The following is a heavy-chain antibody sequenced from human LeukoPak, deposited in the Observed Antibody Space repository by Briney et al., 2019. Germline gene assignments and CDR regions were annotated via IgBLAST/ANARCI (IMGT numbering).Heavy chain of an antibody. Sequence: GESLKISCKGSGYSLTSYWIGWVRQMPGKGLEWMGIIYPGDSDTRYSPSFQGQVTISADKSISTAYLQWSSLKASDTAMYYCARLGYYDSSGFEDAFDIWGQGTMVTVSS. D-gene: IGHD3-22*01. V-gene: IGHV5-51*01. J-gene: IGHJ3*02. CDR2: IYPGDSDT. CDR1: GYSLTSYW. CDR3: ARLGYYDSSGFEDAFDI.